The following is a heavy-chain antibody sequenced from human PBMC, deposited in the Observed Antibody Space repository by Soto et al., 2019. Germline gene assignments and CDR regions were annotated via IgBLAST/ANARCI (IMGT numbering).Heavy chain of an antibody. V-gene: IGHV3-74*01. Sequence: GGSLRLSCAASGFTFSSSWMHWVRQAPGKGLVWVSRVSGDGSSTNYADSVKGRFTISRDNAKNTLYLQMNSLRAEDAAVYYCATDSNLSNYPPYYYYYGMDVWGQGTTVTVSS. D-gene: IGHD4-4*01. CDR3: ATDSNLSNYPPYYYYYGMDV. CDR1: GFTFSSSW. CDR2: VSGDGSST. J-gene: IGHJ6*02.